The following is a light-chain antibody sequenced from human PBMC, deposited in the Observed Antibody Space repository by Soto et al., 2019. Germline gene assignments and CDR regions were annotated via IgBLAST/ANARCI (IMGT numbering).Light chain of an antibody. CDR1: SSDVGGYTY. Sequence: QSALTQPRSVSGSPGQSDTISCSGSSSDVGGYTYVSWYQQHPGKAPKLIIFDVKQRPSGVPARFSASKSGSTASLTISGLEADDEADYYCCSYAGSSTPVMFGGGTKLTVL. V-gene: IGLV2-11*01. CDR3: CSYAGSSTPVM. J-gene: IGLJ3*02. CDR2: DVK.